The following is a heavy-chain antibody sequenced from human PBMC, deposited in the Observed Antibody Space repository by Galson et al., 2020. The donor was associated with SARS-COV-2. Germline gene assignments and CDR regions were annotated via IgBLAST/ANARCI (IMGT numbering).Heavy chain of an antibody. CDR3: ARGRRITQIDQ. J-gene: IGHJ4*02. CDR1: GFTFSSYW. CDR2: INSDGSRA. Sequence: GESLKISCLSSGFTFSSYWMHWVRQAPGKGLVWVSYINSDGSRANYADSVRGRFTVSRDNAKNTLFLQMRSLRADDTAVYYCARGRRITQIDQWGQGTLVTVSS. V-gene: IGHV3-74*01. D-gene: IGHD1-20*01.